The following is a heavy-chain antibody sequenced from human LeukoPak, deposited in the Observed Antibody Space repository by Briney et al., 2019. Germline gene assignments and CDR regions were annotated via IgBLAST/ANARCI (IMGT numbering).Heavy chain of an antibody. CDR3: ARGHYDFWSGYPSLGMYFDY. Sequence: PSETLSLTCTVSGGSISSGRNYWSWSRQPPGKGLEWIGKINHSGSTNYNPSLKSRVTISVDTSKNQFSLKLSSVTAADTAVYYCARGHYDFWSGYPSLGMYFDYWGQGTLVTVSS. J-gene: IGHJ4*02. V-gene: IGHV4-39*07. CDR1: GGSISSGRNY. CDR2: INHSGST. D-gene: IGHD3-3*01.